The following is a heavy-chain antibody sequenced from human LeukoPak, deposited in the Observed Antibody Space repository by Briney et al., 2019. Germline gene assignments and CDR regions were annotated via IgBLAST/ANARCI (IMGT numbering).Heavy chain of an antibody. CDR2: ISRSSGTI. J-gene: IGHJ6*02. Sequence: GGSLRLSCAASGFTFSSYSMNWVRQAPGKGLEWISYISRSSGTIYFADSLEGRFTISRDNAKNSLYLQMNSLRAEDTAVYYCARDGTKGSMDVWGQGTTVTVSS. V-gene: IGHV3-48*04. CDR1: GFTFSSYS. CDR3: ARDGTKGSMDV. D-gene: IGHD1-26*01.